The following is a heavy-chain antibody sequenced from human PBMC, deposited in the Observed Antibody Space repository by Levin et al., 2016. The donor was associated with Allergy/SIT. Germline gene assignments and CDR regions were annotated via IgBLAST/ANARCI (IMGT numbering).Heavy chain of an antibody. Sequence: GESLKISCAASGFTFSSYGMHWVRQAPGKGLEWVAVISYDGSNKYYADSVKGRFTISRDNSKNTLYLQMNSLRAEDTAVYYCAKAGYDFWSGPFDYWGQGTLVTVSS. CDR3: AKAGYDFWSGPFDY. CDR1: GFTFSSYG. D-gene: IGHD3-3*01. V-gene: IGHV3-30*18. J-gene: IGHJ4*02. CDR2: ISYDGSNK.